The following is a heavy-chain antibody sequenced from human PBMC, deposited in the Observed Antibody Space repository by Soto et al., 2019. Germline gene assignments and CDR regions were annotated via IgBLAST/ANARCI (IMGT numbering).Heavy chain of an antibody. Sequence: QVQLVQSGAEVQKPGSSVNVSCKASGGTFSSYAISWVRQAPGQGLEWMGGIIPIFGTANYAQKFQGRVTITADESTRTAYMELSSLVSEDTAVYYCARGKGCSSTSCTPTPYYYGMDVWGQGTTVTVSS. CDR1: GGTFSSYA. CDR2: IIPIFGTA. J-gene: IGHJ6*02. V-gene: IGHV1-69*01. CDR3: ARGKGCSSTSCTPTPYYYGMDV. D-gene: IGHD2-2*01.